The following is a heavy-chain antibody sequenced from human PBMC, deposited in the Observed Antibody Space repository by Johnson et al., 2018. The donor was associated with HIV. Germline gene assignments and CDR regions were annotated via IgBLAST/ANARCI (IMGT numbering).Heavy chain of an antibody. Sequence: QVQLVESGGGVVQPGRSLRLSCAASGFTFSSYAMHWVRQAPGKGLEWVAVISYDGSNKYYADSVKGRFTISRDNAKNTLYLQMNSLRAEDTAVYSCARLQFQLYDPYAFDIWGQGTMVTVSS. CDR2: ISYDGSNK. V-gene: IGHV3-30*04. D-gene: IGHD3-10*01. J-gene: IGHJ3*02. CDR1: GFTFSSYA. CDR3: ARLQFQLYDPYAFDI.